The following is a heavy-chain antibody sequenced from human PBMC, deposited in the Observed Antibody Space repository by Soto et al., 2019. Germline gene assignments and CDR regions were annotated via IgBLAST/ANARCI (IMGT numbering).Heavy chain of an antibody. CDR3: AMTKNYYGSGSYDY. CDR1: GGSISSSSYY. J-gene: IGHJ4*02. Sequence: PSETLSLTCTVSGGSISSSSYYWRWIRQPPGKGLEWIGSIYYSGSTYYNPSLKSRVTISVDTSKNQFSLKLSSVTAADTAVYYCAMTKNYYGSGSYDYWGQGTLVTVSS. D-gene: IGHD3-10*01. V-gene: IGHV4-39*01. CDR2: IYYSGST.